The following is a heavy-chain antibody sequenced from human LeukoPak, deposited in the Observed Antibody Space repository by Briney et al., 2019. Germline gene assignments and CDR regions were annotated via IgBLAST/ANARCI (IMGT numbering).Heavy chain of an antibody. CDR3: ARRDCDSIKCRGSNWFDP. V-gene: IGHV3-48*01. CDR2: ISSSSGTI. Sequence: GGSLRLSCAASGFTFSSYSMNWVRQAPGKGLEWVSYISSSSGTIYYADSVKGRFTISRDNAKNSLYLQMNNLRAEDTAVYYCARRDCDSIKCRGSNWFDPWGQGTLVTVSS. J-gene: IGHJ5*02. CDR1: GFTFSSYS. D-gene: IGHD3-22*01.